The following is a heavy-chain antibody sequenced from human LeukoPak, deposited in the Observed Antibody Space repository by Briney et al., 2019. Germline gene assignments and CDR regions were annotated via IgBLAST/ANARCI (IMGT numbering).Heavy chain of an antibody. CDR1: GGSFSGYY. J-gene: IGHJ5*02. D-gene: IGHD2-2*02. CDR3: ARVAACSSTSCYNSYWFDP. Sequence: SETLSLTCAVYGGSFSGYYWSWIRQPPGKGLEWIGEINHSGSTNYNPSLKSRVTISVDTSKNQFSLKLCSVTAADTAVYYCARVAACSSTSCYNSYWFDPWGQGTLVTVSS. CDR2: INHSGST. V-gene: IGHV4-34*01.